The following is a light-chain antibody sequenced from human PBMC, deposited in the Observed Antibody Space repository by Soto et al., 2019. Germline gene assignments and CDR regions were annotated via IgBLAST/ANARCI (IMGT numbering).Light chain of an antibody. CDR2: DAS. Sequence: IEMARCPCSLSEHVEDRVTITCRASQSISSWLAWYQQKPGKAPKLLIYDASSLESGVPSRFSGSGSGTEFTLTISSLQPDDFATYYCQQYNSYLYTFGQGTK. CDR1: QSISSW. V-gene: IGKV1-5*01. CDR3: QQYNSYLYT. J-gene: IGKJ2*01.